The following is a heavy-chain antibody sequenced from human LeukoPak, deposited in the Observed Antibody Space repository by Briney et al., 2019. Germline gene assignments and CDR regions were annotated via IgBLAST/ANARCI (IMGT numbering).Heavy chain of an antibody. Sequence: GGSLRLSCAASGFTVSSNYMSWVRQAPGKGLEWVSIIYSAGNTYYAESVKGRFTISRDNSKNTLNLQMNSLRAEDTAVYYCAREATVTPPHYGMDVWGQGTTVNVSS. CDR2: IYSAGNT. J-gene: IGHJ6*02. D-gene: IGHD4-11*01. V-gene: IGHV3-66*01. CDR3: AREATVTPPHYGMDV. CDR1: GFTVSSNY.